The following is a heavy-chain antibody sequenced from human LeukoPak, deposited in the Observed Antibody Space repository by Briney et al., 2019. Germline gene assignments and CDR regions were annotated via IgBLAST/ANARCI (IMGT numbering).Heavy chain of an antibody. J-gene: IGHJ4*02. V-gene: IGHV4-34*01. D-gene: IGHD4-17*01. CDR1: GGSFSGYY. Sequence: PSGTLSLTFAVFGGSFSGYYWNGLGQPPGKGLEWSGEINHSSITNDNPSLTSRVSISVDTSKNNFSLKLSSVTGADTAVSYCTSEAYHGDYGVGALFRIWGQGTLVSVSS. CDR3: TSEAYHGDYGVGALFRI. CDR2: INHSSIT.